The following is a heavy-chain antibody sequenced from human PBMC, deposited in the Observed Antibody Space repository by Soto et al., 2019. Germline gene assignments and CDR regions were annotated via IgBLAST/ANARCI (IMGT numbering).Heavy chain of an antibody. Sequence: EVQLLESGGDLIQPGGSLRLSCAASGFTFNIYAMTWVRQAQGKGLEWVSAISRYGDFTYYADSVEGRFTISRDNSKNTLYLQMNCLRAEDTAVYYCAKDRYLDHDSRGYLFDNWGQGTLVTVSS. CDR2: ISRYGDFT. V-gene: IGHV3-23*01. CDR1: GFTFNIYA. CDR3: AKDRYLDHDSRGYLFDN. D-gene: IGHD3-22*01. J-gene: IGHJ4*02.